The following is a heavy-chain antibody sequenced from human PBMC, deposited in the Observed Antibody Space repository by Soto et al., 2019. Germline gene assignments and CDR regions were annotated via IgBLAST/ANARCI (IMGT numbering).Heavy chain of an antibody. J-gene: IGHJ5*02. V-gene: IGHV4-34*01. CDR2: INHSGST. CDR1: GGSLSGYY. Sequence: QVQLQQWGAGLLKPSETLSLTCAVYGGSLSGYYWSWISQPPGKGLEWIGEINHSGSTNYNPSLKSRVTISVDTSKNQLSLKLSSVTAADTAVYYCARDRATMVRGVIPRWFDPWGQGTLVTVSS. CDR3: ARDRATMVRGVIPRWFDP. D-gene: IGHD3-10*01.